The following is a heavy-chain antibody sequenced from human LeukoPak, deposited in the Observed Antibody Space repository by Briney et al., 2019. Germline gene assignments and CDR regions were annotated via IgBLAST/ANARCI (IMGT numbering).Heavy chain of an antibody. CDR2: ISGSGGST. Sequence: GGSLRLSCAASGFTFSSYAMSWVRQAPGKGLEWVSAISGSGGSTYYADSVKGRFTISRDNSKNTLYLQMNSLRAEDTAVYYCARAAQYSSGLNWFDPWGQGTLVTVSS. V-gene: IGHV3-23*01. J-gene: IGHJ5*02. D-gene: IGHD6-19*01. CDR3: ARAAQYSSGLNWFDP. CDR1: GFTFSSYA.